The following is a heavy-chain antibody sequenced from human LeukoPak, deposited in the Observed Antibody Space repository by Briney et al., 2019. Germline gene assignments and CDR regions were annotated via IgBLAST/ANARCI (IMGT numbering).Heavy chain of an antibody. V-gene: IGHV1-46*01. CDR1: GYTFTNYY. CDR3: ARGGVGATTYVWFDP. D-gene: IGHD1-26*01. Sequence: ASVKVSCKASGYTFTNYYIHWVRQAPGQGLECMGIINPSGGSTSCAQKFQGRVTMTRDMSTSTVYMELSSLRSEDTAVYYCARGGVGATTYVWFDPWGRGTLVTVSS. CDR2: INPSGGST. J-gene: IGHJ5*02.